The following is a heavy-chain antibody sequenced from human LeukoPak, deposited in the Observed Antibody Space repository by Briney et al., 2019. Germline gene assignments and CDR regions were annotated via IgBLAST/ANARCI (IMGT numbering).Heavy chain of an antibody. J-gene: IGHJ4*02. CDR2: IHPSGSP. Sequence: SEALSLTCAIYDASFSGYYWSWIRQPPGKGLEWIGEIHPSGSPSYNPSLESRTIISVDASKNQFSLILNSVTAADTALYFCSRGGDASKAGKYWGQGALVTVSS. CDR3: SRGGDASKAGKY. D-gene: IGHD3-10*01. V-gene: IGHV4-34*01. CDR1: DASFSGYY.